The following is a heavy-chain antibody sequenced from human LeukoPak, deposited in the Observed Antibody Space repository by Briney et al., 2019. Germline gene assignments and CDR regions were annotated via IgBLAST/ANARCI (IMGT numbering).Heavy chain of an antibody. CDR2: IKPDGSEK. Sequence: PGGSLRLSCADSGITFSRNWMSWVRQAPGKGLEWVAHIKPDGSEKYYVDSVRGRFTISRDNAENSLYLEMNSLRAEDTAVYYCARDRDWSFDYWGQGTLVTVSS. J-gene: IGHJ4*02. V-gene: IGHV3-7*05. D-gene: IGHD3/OR15-3a*01. CDR1: GITFSRNW. CDR3: ARDRDWSFDY.